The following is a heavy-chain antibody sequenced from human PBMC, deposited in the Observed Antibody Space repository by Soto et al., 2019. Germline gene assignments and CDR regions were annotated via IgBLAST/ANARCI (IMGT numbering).Heavy chain of an antibody. V-gene: IGHV1-69*13. CDR3: ARDRYDILTGYSEFDP. CDR2: IIPIFGTA. J-gene: IGHJ5*02. CDR1: GGTFSSYA. Sequence: SVKVSCKASGGTFSSYAISWVRQAPGQGLEWMGGIIPIFGTANYAQKFQGRATITADESTSTAYMELSSLRSEDTAVYYCARDRYDILTGYSEFDPWGQGTLVTVSS. D-gene: IGHD3-9*01.